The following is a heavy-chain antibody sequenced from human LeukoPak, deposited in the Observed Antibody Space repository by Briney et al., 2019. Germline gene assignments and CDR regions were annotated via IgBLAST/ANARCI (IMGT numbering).Heavy chain of an antibody. CDR1: GGSMSGQF. V-gene: IGHV4-59*08. CDR2: VHSSGST. D-gene: IGHD4-17*01. Sequence: SETLSLTCTFSGGSMSGQFWSWFRQPPGKGLEWIGYVHSSGSTNYNPSLKSRVTISIDTSKNQFSLNLSSVTAADTALYYCARHVSVTPWFFDLWGRGTLVTVSS. J-gene: IGHJ2*01. CDR3: ARHVSVTPWFFDL.